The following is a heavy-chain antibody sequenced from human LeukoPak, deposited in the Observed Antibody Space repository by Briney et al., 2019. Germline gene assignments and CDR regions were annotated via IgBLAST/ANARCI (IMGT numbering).Heavy chain of an antibody. CDR3: ARGASSWEYTTFDV. V-gene: IGHV3-23*01. CDR2: IGGSGVTK. Sequence: PGGSLRLSCAASGFTVSSNYMSWVRQAPGKGLEWVSTIGGSGVTKFYADSVEGRFTISRDNSNNALFLQMNSLRAEDMAIYYCARGASSWEYTTFDVWGQGTIVTVSS. J-gene: IGHJ3*01. D-gene: IGHD6-13*01. CDR1: GFTVSSNY.